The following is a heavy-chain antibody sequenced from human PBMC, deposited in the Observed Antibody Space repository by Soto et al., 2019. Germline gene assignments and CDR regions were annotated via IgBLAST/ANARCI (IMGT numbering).Heavy chain of an antibody. D-gene: IGHD3-22*01. Sequence: GGSLRLSCAASGFTFSRHGMHWVRQAPGEGPEWVAVIWYDGSKEFYADSVKGRFTISRDDSKNTLYLQMNSLKTEDTAVYYCTTGIVVVIPSGMDVWGQGTTVTVSS. CDR1: GFTFSRHG. CDR2: IWYDGSKE. V-gene: IGHV3-33*01. J-gene: IGHJ6*02. CDR3: TTGIVVVIPSGMDV.